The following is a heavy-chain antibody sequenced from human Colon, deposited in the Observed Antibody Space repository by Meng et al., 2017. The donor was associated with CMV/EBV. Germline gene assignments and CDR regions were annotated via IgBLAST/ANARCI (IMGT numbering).Heavy chain of an antibody. J-gene: IGHJ5*02. D-gene: IGHD1-26*01. V-gene: IGHV3-48*03. CDR1: GSTFSSYE. CDR3: ARELGARSPHYNWFDP. CDR2: ISSDGGTV. Sequence: GSLKISCAASGSTFSSYEMNWVRQAPGKGLEWVSYISSDGGTVLYADSVKGRFTISRDNTKNSVYLQMKSLRAEDTAVYYCARELGARSPHYNWFDPWGQGTLVTVSS.